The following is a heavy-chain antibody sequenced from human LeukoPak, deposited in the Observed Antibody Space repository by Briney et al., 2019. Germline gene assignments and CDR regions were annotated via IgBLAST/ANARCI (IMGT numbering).Heavy chain of an antibody. Sequence: ASVKVSCKASGYTFTSYYMHWVRQAPGQGLEWMGIINPSGGSTSYAQKFQGRVTMTRDMSTSTVYMELSSLRSEDTAVYYCARDRYYYGSGSDTYYYYYMDVWGKGTTVTISS. J-gene: IGHJ6*03. D-gene: IGHD3-10*01. CDR2: INPSGGST. CDR1: GYTFTSYY. V-gene: IGHV1-46*01. CDR3: ARDRYYYGSGSDTYYYYYMDV.